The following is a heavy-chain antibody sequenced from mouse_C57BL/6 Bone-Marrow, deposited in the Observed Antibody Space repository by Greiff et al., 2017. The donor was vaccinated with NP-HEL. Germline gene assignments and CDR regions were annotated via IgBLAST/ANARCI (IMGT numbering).Heavy chain of an antibody. CDR2: ISSGSSTI. CDR3: ARYDYVSGWFAY. J-gene: IGHJ3*01. CDR1: GFTFSDYG. Sequence: EVKLVESGGGLVKPGGSLKLSCAASGFTFSDYGMHWVRQAPEKGLEWVAYISSGSSTIYYADTVKGRFTISRDNAKNTLFLQMTSLRSEDTAMYYCARYDYVSGWFAYWGQGTLVTVSA. D-gene: IGHD2-4*01. V-gene: IGHV5-17*01.